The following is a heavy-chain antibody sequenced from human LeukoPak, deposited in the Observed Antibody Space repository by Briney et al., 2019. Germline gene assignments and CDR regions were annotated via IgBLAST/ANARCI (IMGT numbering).Heavy chain of an antibody. V-gene: IGHV1-69*06. D-gene: IGHD2-2*01. CDR1: GGTFSSYA. Sequence: PSASVKVSCKASGGTFSSYAISWVRQAPGQGLEWMGGIIPIFGTANYAQKFQGRVTITADKSTSTAYMELSSLRSEDTAVYYCARDRDIVVVPAAIGYYGMDVWGKGTTVTVSS. J-gene: IGHJ6*04. CDR3: ARDRDIVVVPAAIGYYGMDV. CDR2: IIPIFGTA.